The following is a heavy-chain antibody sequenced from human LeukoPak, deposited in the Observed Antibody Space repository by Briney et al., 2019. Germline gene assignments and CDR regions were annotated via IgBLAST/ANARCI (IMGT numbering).Heavy chain of an antibody. Sequence: SETLSLTCTVSGFSFSSYYWSCIRQPPGKGLEWIGYIYYSGSTNYNPSLKSRVTISVDTSKNQFSLKLSSVTAADSAAYYCATVLVGALRYCSGSACPFDLWGRGTLVTVSS. CDR2: IYYSGST. J-gene: IGHJ2*01. CDR1: GFSFSSYY. CDR3: ATVLVGALRYCSGSACPFDL. V-gene: IGHV4-59*01. D-gene: IGHD2-15*01.